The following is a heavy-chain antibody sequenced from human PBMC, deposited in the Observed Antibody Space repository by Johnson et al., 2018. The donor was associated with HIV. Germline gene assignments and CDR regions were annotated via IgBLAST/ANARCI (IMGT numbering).Heavy chain of an antibody. CDR2: ISYDGSNK. CDR1: GFTFSSYA. V-gene: IGHV3-30*04. J-gene: IGHJ3*02. D-gene: IGHD3-10*01. Sequence: QVQLVESGGGVVQPGRSLRLSCAASGFTFSSYAMHWVRQAPGKGLEWVAVISYDGSNKYYADSVKGRFTISRDNSKNTLYLQMNSLRAEDTAVYYCARDSGSFCHAFDIWGQGTMVTVSS. CDR3: ARDSGSFCHAFDI.